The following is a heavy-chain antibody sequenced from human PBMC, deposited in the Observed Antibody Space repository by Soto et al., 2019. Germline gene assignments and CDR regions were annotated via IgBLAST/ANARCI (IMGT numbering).Heavy chain of an antibody. CDR2: INPSGGST. J-gene: IGHJ4*02. CDR1: GYTFTSYY. CDR3: ARFNYYYGSGNYYFDY. Sequence: ASVKVSCKASGYTFTSYYMHWVRQAPGQGLEWMGIINPSGGSTSYAQKFQGRVTMTRDTSTSTVYMELSSLISEDTAVYYCARFNYYYGSGNYYFDYWGQGTLVTVSS. D-gene: IGHD3-10*01. V-gene: IGHV1-46*01.